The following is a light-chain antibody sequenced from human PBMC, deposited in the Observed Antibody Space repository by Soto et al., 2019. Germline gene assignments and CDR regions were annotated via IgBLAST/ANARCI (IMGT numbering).Light chain of an antibody. Sequence: QSALAQPPSASGTPGQRVTISGSGSSSNIGSNTVNWYQQLPGTAPKLLIYSNNQRPSGVPDRFSGSKSGTSASLAISGLQSEDETDYYCAAWDDSLNGPFYVFGTGTKVTVL. V-gene: IGLV1-44*01. CDR3: AAWDDSLNGPFYV. CDR2: SNN. CDR1: SSNIGSNT. J-gene: IGLJ1*01.